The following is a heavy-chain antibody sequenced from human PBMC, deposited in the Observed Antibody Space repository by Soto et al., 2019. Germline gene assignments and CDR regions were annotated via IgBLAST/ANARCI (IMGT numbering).Heavy chain of an antibody. V-gene: IGHV3-23*01. CDR2: ISGSGVRT. Sequence: PVGSLRHSCAASGFIFSTSGSAFSRCAMTWVRQTPGKALEWVSSISGSGVRTYYSDSVRGRFTISRDNSKDRLYLEMNSVRAEDTAVYYCATPAYDYWGQGTLVTVSS. J-gene: IGHJ4*02. CDR3: ATPAYDY. CDR1: GFIFSTSGSAFSRCA. D-gene: IGHD3-16*01.